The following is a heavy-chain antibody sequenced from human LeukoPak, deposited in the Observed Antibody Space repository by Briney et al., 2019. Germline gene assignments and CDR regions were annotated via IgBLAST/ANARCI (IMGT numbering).Heavy chain of an antibody. CDR2: ITPSGGNT. V-gene: IGHV1-46*01. J-gene: IGHJ4*02. D-gene: IGHD5-24*01. CDR3: ARVGYTGWNWGLHY. Sequence: GSVKVSRKASGHTFTSYYFHWVRQAPGQGLEWMGVITPSGGNTIYAQKFQGRLTMSRDTSTTTVYMELSSLTSEGTAVYYCARVGYTGWNWGLHYWGQGTLVTVSS. CDR1: GHTFTSYY.